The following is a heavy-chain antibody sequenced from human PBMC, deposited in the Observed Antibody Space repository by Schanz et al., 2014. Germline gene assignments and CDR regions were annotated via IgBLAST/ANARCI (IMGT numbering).Heavy chain of an antibody. CDR1: GGSISSGSYY. CDR2: VYTSGST. Sequence: QVQLQESGPGLVKPSQTLSLTCSVSGGSISSGSYYWNWIRQPAGKGLEWIGRVYTSGSTRFNPSLKSRVPMSLDTSKNQVSLPLRSVTAADTAVYYCARDRGHGDLPGDIWGQGTMVTVSS. J-gene: IGHJ3*02. V-gene: IGHV4-61*02. CDR3: ARDRGHGDLPGDI. D-gene: IGHD4-17*01.